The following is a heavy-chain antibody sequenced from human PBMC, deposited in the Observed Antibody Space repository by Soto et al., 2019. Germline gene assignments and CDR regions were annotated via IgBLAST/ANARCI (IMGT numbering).Heavy chain of an antibody. CDR2: ISAYNGNT. V-gene: IGHV1-18*04. D-gene: IGHD5-12*01. CDR1: GYTFTSYG. CDR3: ARVKGYSGYGLPYYYYGMDV. J-gene: IGHJ6*02. Sequence: ASVKVSCKASGYTFTSYGISWVRQAPGQGFEWMGWISAYNGNTNYAQKLQGRVTMTTDTSTSTAYMELRSLRSDDTAVYYCARVKGYSGYGLPYYYYGMDVWGQGTTVTVSS.